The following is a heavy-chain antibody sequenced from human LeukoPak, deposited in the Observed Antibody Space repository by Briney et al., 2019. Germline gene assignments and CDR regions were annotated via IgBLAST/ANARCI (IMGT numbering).Heavy chain of an antibody. J-gene: IGHJ5*02. CDR3: AKDEFGGGLSWFDP. CDR1: GFTISSNY. CDR2: IYSGGST. V-gene: IGHV3-66*01. Sequence: GGSLRLSCAASGFTISSNYMNWVRQAPGKGLEWVSVIYSGGSTYYADSVKGRFTISRDDSKNTLYLQMNSLRAEDTVVYYCAKDEFGGGLSWFDPWGQGTLVTVSS. D-gene: IGHD3-10*01.